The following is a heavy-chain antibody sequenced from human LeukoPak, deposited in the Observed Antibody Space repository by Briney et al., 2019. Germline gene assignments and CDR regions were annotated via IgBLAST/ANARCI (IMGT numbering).Heavy chain of an antibody. CDR3: ARDLRDYDFWSGYYSPSLDY. J-gene: IGHJ4*02. CDR2: ISAYNGNT. V-gene: IGHV1-18*01. CDR1: GYTFTSYG. D-gene: IGHD3-3*01. Sequence: ASVKVSCKASGYTFTSYGISWVRQAPGQGLEWMGRISAYNGNTNYAQKLQGRVTMTTDTSTSTAYMELRSLRSDDTAVYYCARDLRDYDFWSGYYSPSLDYWAREPWSPSPQ.